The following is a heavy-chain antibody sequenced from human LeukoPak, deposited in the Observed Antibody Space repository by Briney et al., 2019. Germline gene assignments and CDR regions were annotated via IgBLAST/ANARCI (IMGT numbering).Heavy chain of an antibody. D-gene: IGHD1-26*01. J-gene: IGHJ3*02. CDR3: ANPEIVGATDDAFDI. Sequence: GGSLRLSSAASGFTFSSYGMHWVRQAPGKGLEWVAVISYDGSNKYYADSVKGRFTISRDNSKNTLYLQMNSLRAEDTAVYYCANPEIVGATDDAFDIWGQGTMVTVSS. V-gene: IGHV3-30*18. CDR1: GFTFSSYG. CDR2: ISYDGSNK.